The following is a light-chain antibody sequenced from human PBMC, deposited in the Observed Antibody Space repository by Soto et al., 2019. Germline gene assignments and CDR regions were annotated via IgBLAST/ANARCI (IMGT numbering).Light chain of an antibody. CDR1: QSVTSKY. CDR2: GAS. V-gene: IGKV3-20*01. J-gene: IGKJ4*02. Sequence: EIVLTQSPDTLSLSPGERATLSCRASQSVTSKYLAWYQQRPGQAPRLLIHGASNRATGIPDRFSGSGSGTDFTLTISRLEPEDFALYSCQQYGSSVQFRGGTEVETK. CDR3: QQYGSSVQ.